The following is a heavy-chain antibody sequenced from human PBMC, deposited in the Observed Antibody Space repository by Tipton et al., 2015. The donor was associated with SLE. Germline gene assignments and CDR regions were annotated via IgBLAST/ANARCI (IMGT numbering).Heavy chain of an antibody. CDR1: GFTFSNYG. CDR2: VWHDATNK. D-gene: IGHD1-26*01. Sequence: SLRLSCAASGFTFSNYGMHWVRQAPGKGLEWVAVVWHDATNKYYADSVKGRFTISRDNSKNMLYLQMNSLRVEDTAVYYCASAGGTYYGEDFFAYWGQGTPVTVSS. V-gene: IGHV3-33*01. J-gene: IGHJ4*02. CDR3: ASAGGTYYGEDFFAY.